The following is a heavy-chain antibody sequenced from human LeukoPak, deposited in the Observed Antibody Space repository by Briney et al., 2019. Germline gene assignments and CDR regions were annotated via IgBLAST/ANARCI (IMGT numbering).Heavy chain of an antibody. V-gene: IGHV3-21*01. Sequence: GGSLRLSCAASGFTFASYSMNWVRQAPRKGVEWVSSISGDSTYIYNAGSVKGRFTISRDNAQASLYLQMISLRADDTAVYYCARVSGRLERQSDLDYWGQGTLVIVSS. J-gene: IGHJ4*02. D-gene: IGHD1-1*01. CDR1: GFTFASYS. CDR3: ARVSGRLERQSDLDY. CDR2: ISGDSTYI.